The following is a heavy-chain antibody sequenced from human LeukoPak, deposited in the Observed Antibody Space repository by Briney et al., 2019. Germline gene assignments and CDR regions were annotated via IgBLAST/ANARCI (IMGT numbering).Heavy chain of an antibody. CDR3: ARDRAYCSSTSCYWLGWFDP. CDR2: IYYSGST. D-gene: IGHD2-2*01. CDR1: GGSISSYY. J-gene: IGHJ5*02. Sequence: SETLSLTCTVSGGSISSYYWSWIRQPPGKGLEWIGYIYYSGSTNYNPSLKSRVTISVDTSKNQFSLKLSSVTAEDTAVYYCARDRAYCSSTSCYWLGWFDPWGQGTLVTVSS. V-gene: IGHV4-59*01.